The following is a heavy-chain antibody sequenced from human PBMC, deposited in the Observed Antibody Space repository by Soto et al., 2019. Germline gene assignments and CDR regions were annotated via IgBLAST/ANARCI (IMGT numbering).Heavy chain of an antibody. J-gene: IGHJ4*02. V-gene: IGHV4-59*01. Sequence: PSETLSLTCTVSGGSISSYYWSWIRQPPGKGLEWIGYIYYSGSTNYNPSLKSRVTISVDTSKNQFSLKLSSVTAADTAVYYCARVPYGDYAFCDYWGQGTLVTVSS. CDR2: IYYSGST. CDR3: ARVPYGDYAFCDY. D-gene: IGHD4-17*01. CDR1: GGSISSYY.